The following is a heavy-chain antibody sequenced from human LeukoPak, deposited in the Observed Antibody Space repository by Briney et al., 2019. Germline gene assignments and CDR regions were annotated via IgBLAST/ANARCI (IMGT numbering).Heavy chain of an antibody. CDR3: ARRHKRGAYSYGVDY. V-gene: IGHV5-51*01. CDR2: IYPGDSDT. CDR1: EYSFTNYW. Sequence: GESPQISCKGSEYSFTNYWIAWVRQMPGKGLEWMGIIYPGDSDTRYSPSFQGQVTISADKSISTAYLQWNSLKASDTAMYYCARRHKRGAYSYGVDYWGQGTLVTLSS. J-gene: IGHJ4*02. D-gene: IGHD5-18*01.